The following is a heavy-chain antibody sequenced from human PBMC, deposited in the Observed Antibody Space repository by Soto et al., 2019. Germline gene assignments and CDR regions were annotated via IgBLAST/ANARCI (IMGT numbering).Heavy chain of an antibody. Sequence: PSETLSLTCTVSGGSISSGGYYWRWIRQHPGKGLEWIGYIYYSGSTYYNPSLKSRVTISVDTSKNQFSLKLSSVTAADTAVYYCAREAAMVTDYYYYGMDVWGQGTTVTVSS. D-gene: IGHD5-18*01. V-gene: IGHV4-31*03. CDR2: IYYSGST. CDR1: GGSISSGGYY. CDR3: AREAAMVTDYYYYGMDV. J-gene: IGHJ6*02.